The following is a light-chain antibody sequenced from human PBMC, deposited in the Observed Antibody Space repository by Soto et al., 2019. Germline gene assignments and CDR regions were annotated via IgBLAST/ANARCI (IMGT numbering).Light chain of an antibody. CDR2: DAS. Sequence: DIQMTQSPSPLSASVGDRVTITCRASQSISNWLAWYQQKQGRAPNLLIYDASSLQSGVPSTFRGSGSGTECTLPISRLQPGDFETYYCQQYNSYPWTFGQGTKVDIK. J-gene: IGKJ1*01. CDR1: QSISNW. V-gene: IGKV1-5*01. CDR3: QQYNSYPWT.